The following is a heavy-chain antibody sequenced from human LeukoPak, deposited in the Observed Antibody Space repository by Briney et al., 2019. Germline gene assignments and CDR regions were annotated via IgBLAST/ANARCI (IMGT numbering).Heavy chain of an antibody. CDR1: GGSTSSGGYY. J-gene: IGHJ4*02. D-gene: IGHD6-6*01. V-gene: IGHV4-31*03. Sequence: SETLSLTCTVSGGSTSSGGYYWSWIRQHPGKGLEWIGHIYYSGTSFYNPSLTSRVTISVDTSKNQFSLKLTSVNDEDTAVYYCARIERSSYSLGFDYWGQGTLVTVSS. CDR3: ARIERSSYSLGFDY. CDR2: IYYSGTS.